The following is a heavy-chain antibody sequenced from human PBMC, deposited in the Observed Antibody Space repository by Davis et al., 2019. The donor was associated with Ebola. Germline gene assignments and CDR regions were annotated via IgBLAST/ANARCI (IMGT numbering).Heavy chain of an antibody. D-gene: IGHD2-2*01. Sequence: GESLKISCAASGFTFSSYWMSWVRQAPGKGLEWVANIKQDGSEKYYVDSVKGRFTISNDNAKNSLYLQMNSLRAEDTAVYYCARAGDCSSTSCFYYYFYMDVWGKGTTVTVSS. CDR3: ARAGDCSSTSCFYYYFYMDV. CDR2: IKQDGSEK. CDR1: GFTFSSYW. V-gene: IGHV3-7*03. J-gene: IGHJ6*03.